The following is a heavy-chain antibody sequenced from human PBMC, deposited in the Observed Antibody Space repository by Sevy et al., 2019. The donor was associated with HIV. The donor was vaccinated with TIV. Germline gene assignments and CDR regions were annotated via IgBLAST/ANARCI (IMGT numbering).Heavy chain of an antibody. Sequence: ASVKVSCKASGYISTSYVINWVRQAPGQGLEWMGWISADNDNTNYAQKLQGRVTMTTDTSTSTAYMELRSLRSDDTAVYYCAREEGIAAGGSFDYWGQGTLVTVSS. V-gene: IGHV1-18*01. D-gene: IGHD6-13*01. CDR3: AREEGIAAGGSFDY. CDR1: GYISTSYV. CDR2: ISADNDNT. J-gene: IGHJ4*02.